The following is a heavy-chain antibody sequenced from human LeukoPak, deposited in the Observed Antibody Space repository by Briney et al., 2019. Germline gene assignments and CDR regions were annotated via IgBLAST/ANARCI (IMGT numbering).Heavy chain of an antibody. J-gene: IGHJ4*02. CDR2: ISVYNGNT. V-gene: IGHV1-18*01. Sequence: ASVKVSCKASDYSFTSYGISWVRQAPGQGLEWMGWISVYNGNTNYAQKLQGRVTMTTDTSTSTAYMELRSLRSDDTAVYYCARGGYYYDSSGYRIDYWGQGTLVTVSS. CDR1: DYSFTSYG. D-gene: IGHD3-22*01. CDR3: ARGGYYYDSSGYRIDY.